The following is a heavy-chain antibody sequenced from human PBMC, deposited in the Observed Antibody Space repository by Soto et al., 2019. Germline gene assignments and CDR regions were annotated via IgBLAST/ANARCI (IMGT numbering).Heavy chain of an antibody. J-gene: IGHJ4*02. CDR1: GFTFSTYW. D-gene: IGHD2-15*01. V-gene: IGHV3-74*01. CDR3: ARREGYCSGGTCYFDH. Sequence: PGGSLRLSCAASGFTFSTYWMHWVRQAPGKGLVWVSRINSDGSSTSYADSVKGRFTISRDNAKNTLYLQMNSLRVEDTAVYYCARREGYCSGGTCYFDHWGQGTLVTVSS. CDR2: INSDGSST.